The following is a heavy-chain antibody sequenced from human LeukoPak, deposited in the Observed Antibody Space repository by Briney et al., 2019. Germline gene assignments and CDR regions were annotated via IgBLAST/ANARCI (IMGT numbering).Heavy chain of an antibody. CDR3: ARYGEDIVVVPAAMTTGNWFDP. J-gene: IGHJ5*02. Sequence: PSETLSLTCAVYGGSFSGYYWSWIRQPPGKGLEWIGEINHSRSTNHNPSLKSRVTISVDTSKNQFSLKLSSVTAADTAVYYCARYGEDIVVVPAAMTTGNWFDPWGQGTLVTVSS. CDR1: GGSFSGYY. D-gene: IGHD2-2*01. V-gene: IGHV4-34*01. CDR2: INHSRST.